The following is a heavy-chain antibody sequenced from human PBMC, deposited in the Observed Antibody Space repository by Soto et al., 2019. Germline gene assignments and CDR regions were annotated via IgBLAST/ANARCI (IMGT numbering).Heavy chain of an antibody. V-gene: IGHV1-46*03. CDR3: ARSGAALGVPAPGYYYYYMDV. CDR2: INPSGGST. D-gene: IGHD2-2*01. Sequence: ASVKVSCKASGYTFTSYYMHCVRQAPGQGLEWMGIINPSGGSTSYAQKFQGRVTMTRDTSTSTVYMELSSLRSEDTAVYYCARSGAALGVPAPGYYYYYMDVWGKGTTVTVSS. J-gene: IGHJ6*03. CDR1: GYTFTSYY.